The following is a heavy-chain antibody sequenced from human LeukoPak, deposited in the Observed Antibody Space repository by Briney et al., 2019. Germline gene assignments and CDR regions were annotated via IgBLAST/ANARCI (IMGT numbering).Heavy chain of an antibody. V-gene: IGHV4-31*03. J-gene: IGHJ5*02. D-gene: IGHD2-2*01. CDR3: ARDRGYCSSTSCYGVWFDP. CDR2: IYYSGST. CDR1: GGSISSGGYY. Sequence: PSETLSLTCTVSGGSISSGGYYWSWIRQHPGKGLEWIGYIYYSGSTYYNPSLKSRVTISVDTSKNQFSLKLSSVTAADTAVYYCARDRGYCSSTSCYGVWFDPWGQGTLVTVSS.